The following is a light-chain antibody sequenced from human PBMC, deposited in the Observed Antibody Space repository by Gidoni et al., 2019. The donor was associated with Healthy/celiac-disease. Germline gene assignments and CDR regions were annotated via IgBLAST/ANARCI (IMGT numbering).Light chain of an antibody. CDR2: DAS. CDR3: QQRSNWPPIT. V-gene: IGKV3-11*01. J-gene: IGKJ5*01. CDR1: QSVSSY. Sequence: EIVLTHSPATLSLSPGERATLSCRASQSVSSYLAWYQQKPGQAPRLLIYDASNRATGIPARFSGSGSETDFTLTISSLEPEDFAVYYCQQRSNWPPITFGQGTRLEIK.